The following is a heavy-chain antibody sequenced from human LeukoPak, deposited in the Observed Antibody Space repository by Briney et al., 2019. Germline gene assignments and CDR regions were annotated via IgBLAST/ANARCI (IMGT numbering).Heavy chain of an antibody. CDR1: GFTFSSYS. CDR3: ARDRATTDYYYGMDV. V-gene: IGHV3-21*01. D-gene: IGHD4-17*01. Sequence: PGGSLRLSCAASGFTFSSYSMNWVRQAPGKGLEWVSSISSSSSYIYYADSVKGRFTISRDNAKNSLYLQMNSLRAEDTAVYYCARDRATTDYYYGMDVWGQGTTVTVFS. J-gene: IGHJ6*02. CDR2: ISSSSSYI.